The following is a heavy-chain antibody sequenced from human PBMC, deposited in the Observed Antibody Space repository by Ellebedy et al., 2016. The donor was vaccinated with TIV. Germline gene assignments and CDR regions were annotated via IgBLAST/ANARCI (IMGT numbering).Heavy chain of an antibody. Sequence: GGSLRLSCATSGFTFSNYWMTWVRQAPGKGLEWVANIKQDGSEKYYVDSVKGRFSISRDNAKSSLYLQMNSLTDEDTAVYYCARDQWLGRAYYFDNWGQGTLVTVSS. J-gene: IGHJ4*02. CDR3: ARDQWLGRAYYFDN. D-gene: IGHD6-19*01. V-gene: IGHV3-7*01. CDR1: GFTFSNYW. CDR2: IKQDGSEK.